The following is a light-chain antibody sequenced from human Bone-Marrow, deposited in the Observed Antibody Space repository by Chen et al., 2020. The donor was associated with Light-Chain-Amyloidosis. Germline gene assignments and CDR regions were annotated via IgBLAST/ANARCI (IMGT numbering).Light chain of an antibody. J-gene: IGLJ1*01. V-gene: IGLV2-14*01. CDR3: SSYTSSSTPYYV. CDR1: RSDVGGYNY. Sequence: QSALTQPASVSGSPGPSITISCTAPRSDVGGYNYVSWYQQHPGKAPKLMIYDVSNRPSGVSNRFSGSKSGNTASLTISGLQAEDEADYYCSSYTSSSTPYYVFGTGTKVTVL. CDR2: DVS.